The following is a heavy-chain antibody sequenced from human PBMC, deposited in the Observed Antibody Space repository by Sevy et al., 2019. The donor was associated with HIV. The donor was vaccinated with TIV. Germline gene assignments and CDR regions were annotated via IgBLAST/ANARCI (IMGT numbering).Heavy chain of an antibody. V-gene: IGHV3-73*01. Sequence: GGSLRLSCAASGFAFRGSAIHWVRQASGKGLEWIGRIRSKGNSFATDYVPWVKGGFTISRDDSKKTAYLEMSSLKIDDTAVYYCAGQVGDTVMAIFDYWGQGTLVTVSS. D-gene: IGHD1-26*01. CDR1: GFAFRGSA. CDR3: AGQVGDTVMAIFDY. CDR2: IRSKGNSFAT. J-gene: IGHJ4*02.